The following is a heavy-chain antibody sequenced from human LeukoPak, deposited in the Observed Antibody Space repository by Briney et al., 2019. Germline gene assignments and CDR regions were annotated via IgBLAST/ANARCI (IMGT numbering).Heavy chain of an antibody. Sequence: SGTLSLTCAVSGGSISSSNWWSWVRQPPGKGLEWIGEIYHSGSTNYNPSLKSRVTISVDKSKNQFSLKLSSVTAADTAVYYCARAFGGSYLEGPYYYGMDVWGQGTTVTVSS. D-gene: IGHD1-26*01. CDR1: GGSISSSNW. CDR2: IYHSGST. J-gene: IGHJ6*02. CDR3: ARAFGGSYLEGPYYYGMDV. V-gene: IGHV4-4*02.